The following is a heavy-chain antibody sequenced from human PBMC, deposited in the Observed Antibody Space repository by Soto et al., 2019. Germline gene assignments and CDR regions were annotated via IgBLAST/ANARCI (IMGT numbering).Heavy chain of an antibody. D-gene: IGHD3-3*01. V-gene: IGHV3-48*03. J-gene: IGHJ6*02. CDR2: ISKSGGTA. Sequence: GGSLRLSCVVSGFTFSSHEMNWVRQAPGKGPEWVSKISKSGGTASYADSVKGRFTISRDNARDSLYLHMNSLRAEDTAVYYCARDRSLIFAVPPYGMDVWGQGTTVTVSS. CDR3: ARDRSLIFAVPPYGMDV. CDR1: GFTFSSHE.